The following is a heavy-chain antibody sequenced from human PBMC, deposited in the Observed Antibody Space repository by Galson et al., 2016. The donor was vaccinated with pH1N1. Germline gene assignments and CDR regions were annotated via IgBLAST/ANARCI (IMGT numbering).Heavy chain of an antibody. CDR2: INQDGTRK. CDR1: GFIFSDYW. D-gene: IGHD1-26*01. Sequence: SLRLSCAASGFIFSDYWMSWVRQAPGKGLELVAKINQDGTRKYYVDSMKGRCTISRDNAENSLSLQMNSLRVEETALYYCATEDYYTSLYWGQGILVTVSS. CDR3: ATEDYYTSLY. V-gene: IGHV3-7*01. J-gene: IGHJ4*02.